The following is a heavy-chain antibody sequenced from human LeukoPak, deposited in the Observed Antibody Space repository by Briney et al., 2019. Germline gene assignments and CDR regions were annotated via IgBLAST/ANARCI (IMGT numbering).Heavy chain of an antibody. V-gene: IGHV3-30*18. Sequence: PGGSLRLSCAASGFIFSNYAMHWVXQAPGKGLEXXAVISHDGSSKYFADSVKGRFTISRDNSRNTLYLQMNSLRAEDTAVYYCAKSSVGSILSRFDPWGQGTLVTVSS. J-gene: IGHJ5*02. CDR3: AKSSVGSILSRFDP. D-gene: IGHD3-10*01. CDR2: ISHDGSSK. CDR1: GFIFSNYA.